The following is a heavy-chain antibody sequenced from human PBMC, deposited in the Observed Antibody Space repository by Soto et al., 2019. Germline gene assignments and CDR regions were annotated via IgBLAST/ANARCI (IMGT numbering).Heavy chain of an antibody. CDR1: GFTFRNYG. Sequence: PGGSLRLSCAASGFTFRNYGMNWVRQAPGKGLEWVSYIGLGSSTKYYADSVEGRFTISRDSAKNSLYLQMNSLRAEDTAVYYCARDQLYYNDISGRPLNAFDVWGQGTMVTVSS. CDR2: IGLGSSTK. V-gene: IGHV3-48*01. CDR3: ARDQLYYNDISGRPLNAFDV. J-gene: IGHJ3*01. D-gene: IGHD3-22*01.